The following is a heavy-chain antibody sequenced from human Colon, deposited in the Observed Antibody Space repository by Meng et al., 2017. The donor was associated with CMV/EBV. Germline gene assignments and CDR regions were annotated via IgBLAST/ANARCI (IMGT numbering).Heavy chain of an antibody. D-gene: IGHD2/OR15-2a*01. Sequence: GGSLRLSCAASGFTFSSYEMNWVRQAPGKGLEWVSYISSGGSTIYYADSVKGRFTISRDNARNSLYLQMNSLRAEDTAVYYCTRTFRYYFDFWGQGTLVTVSS. J-gene: IGHJ4*02. CDR1: GFTFSSYE. CDR3: TRTFRYYFDF. CDR2: ISSGGSTI. V-gene: IGHV3-48*03.